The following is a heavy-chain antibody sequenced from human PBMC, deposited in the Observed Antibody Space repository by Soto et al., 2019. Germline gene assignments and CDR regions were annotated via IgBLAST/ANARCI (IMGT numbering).Heavy chain of an antibody. J-gene: IGHJ6*02. CDR1: GGSISSGGYY. CDR2: ISYSGST. Sequence: SETLSLTCTVSGGSISSGGYYWSWIRQPPGKGLEWIGYISYSGSTHYSPSLKSRVSITVDTSKNQFSLNLASVSAEDTAVYYPRRYYYGMDVWGQGTTVTVSS. V-gene: IGHV4-30-4*01. CDR3: RRYYYGMDV.